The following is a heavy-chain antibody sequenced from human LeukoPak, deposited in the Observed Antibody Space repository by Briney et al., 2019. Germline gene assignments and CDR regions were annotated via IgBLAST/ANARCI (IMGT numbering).Heavy chain of an antibody. V-gene: IGHV1-24*01. J-gene: IGHJ4*02. CDR3: ATTGWELYYFDY. D-gene: IGHD1-26*01. CDR1: GYTLTELS. Sequence: ASVKVSCKVSGYTLTELSMHWVRQAPGKGLEWMGGFDPEDGETIYAQKFQGRVTMTEDTSTDTAYMELSSLRSEDTAVYYCATTGWELYYFDYWGQGTLVTVSP. CDR2: FDPEDGET.